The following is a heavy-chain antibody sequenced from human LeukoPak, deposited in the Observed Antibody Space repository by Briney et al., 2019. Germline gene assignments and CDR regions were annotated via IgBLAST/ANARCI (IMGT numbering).Heavy chain of an antibody. Sequence: ASVKVSCKASGGTFSSYAISWVRQAPGQGLEWMGRIIPILGIANYAQKFQGRVTITADKSTSTAYMELSSLRSEDTAVYYCARDPYVWGSYRPGDYWGQGTLVTVSS. CDR3: ARDPYVWGSYRPGDY. CDR2: IIPILGIA. CDR1: GGTFSSYA. V-gene: IGHV1-69*04. D-gene: IGHD3-16*02. J-gene: IGHJ4*02.